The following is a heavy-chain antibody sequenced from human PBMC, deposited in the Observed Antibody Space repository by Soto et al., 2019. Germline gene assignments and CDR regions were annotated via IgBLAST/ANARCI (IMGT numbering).Heavy chain of an antibody. CDR1: GFTVRSSY. V-gene: IGHV3-66*01. J-gene: IGHJ5*02. Sequence: PGGSLRLSCVASGFTVRSSYMSWVRQAPGKGLEWVSVIYSGGTTYYADSVKGRFTISRDNSKNTLYLQMNSLRAEDTAVYYCARDPGEGYYDSSAYYFWFDPWGQGTPVTVSS. CDR3: ARDPGEGYYDSSAYYFWFDP. CDR2: IYSGGTT. D-gene: IGHD3-22*01.